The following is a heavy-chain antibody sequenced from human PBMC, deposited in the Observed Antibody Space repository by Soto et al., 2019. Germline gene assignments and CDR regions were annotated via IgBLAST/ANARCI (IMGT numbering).Heavy chain of an antibody. Sequence: SVKVSCKASGYTFTSYGITWVRQAPFRDLEWMGWISAYNGDTNYAQRLQGRVTMTTDTSTSKVYMELKSLKSDDTAVYYCARDQEYRTSGLYWFHLWG. CDR2: ISAYNGDT. J-gene: IGHJ5*02. V-gene: IGHV1-18*04. D-gene: IGHD6-6*01. CDR1: GYTFTSYG. CDR3: ARDQEYRTSGLYWFHL.